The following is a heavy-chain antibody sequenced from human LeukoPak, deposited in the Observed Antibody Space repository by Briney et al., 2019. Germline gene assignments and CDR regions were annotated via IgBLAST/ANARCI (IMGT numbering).Heavy chain of an antibody. Sequence: PGGSLRLSCTASGFTFSSYTMHWVRQAPGRGLEWVAVISFDGSNEYYADSVKGRFTISKDNSKNTLYLQMNSLRAEDTAVYYCARGIVGATGEYYFDYWGQGSLVTVSS. CDR2: ISFDGSNE. CDR1: GFTFSSYT. V-gene: IGHV3-30*04. J-gene: IGHJ4*02. CDR3: ARGIVGATGEYYFDY. D-gene: IGHD1-26*01.